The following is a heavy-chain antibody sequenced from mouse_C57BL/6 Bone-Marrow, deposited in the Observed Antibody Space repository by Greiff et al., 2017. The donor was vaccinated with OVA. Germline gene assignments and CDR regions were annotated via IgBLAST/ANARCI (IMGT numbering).Heavy chain of an antibody. J-gene: IGHJ3*01. Sequence: EVQVVESGGDLVKPGGSLKLSCAASGFTFSSYGMSWVRQTPDKRLEWVATISSGGSYTYYPDSVKGRFTISRDNAKNTLYLQMSSLKSEDTAMYYCARPVYSNLFAYWAKGLWSLSLQ. CDR2: ISSGGSYT. D-gene: IGHD2-5*01. CDR1: GFTFSSYG. CDR3: ARPVYSNLFAY. V-gene: IGHV5-6*01.